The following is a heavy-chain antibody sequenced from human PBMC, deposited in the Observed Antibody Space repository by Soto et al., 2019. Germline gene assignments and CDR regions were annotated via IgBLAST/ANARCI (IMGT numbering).Heavy chain of an antibody. CDR2: IWYDGSNK. CDR1: GFAFSSYG. Sequence: SWGSLRLSCAASGFAFSSYGMHWFRHAPFKGLEWVAVIWYDGSNKYYADSVKGRFTISRDNSKNTLYLQMNSLRAEDTAVYYCARDVLPAALNGMDVWGQGTTVTVSS. CDR3: ARDVLPAALNGMDV. D-gene: IGHD2-15*01. V-gene: IGHV3-33*01. J-gene: IGHJ6*02.